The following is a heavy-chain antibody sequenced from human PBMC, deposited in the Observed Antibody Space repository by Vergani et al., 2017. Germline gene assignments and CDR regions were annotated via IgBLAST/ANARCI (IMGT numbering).Heavy chain of an antibody. J-gene: IGHJ4*02. D-gene: IGHD2-2*01. CDR2: INPNSGGT. CDR3: VRAEIVVVPAAFDY. CDR1: GYTFTGYY. V-gene: IGHV1-2*02. Sequence: QVQLVQSGAEVKKPGASVKVSCKASGYTFTGYYMHWVRQAPGQGLEWMGWINPNSGGTNYAQKFQGRVTMTRDTSISSAYMERSRLRSDDTAVYYCVRAEIVVVPAAFDYWGQGTLVTVSS.